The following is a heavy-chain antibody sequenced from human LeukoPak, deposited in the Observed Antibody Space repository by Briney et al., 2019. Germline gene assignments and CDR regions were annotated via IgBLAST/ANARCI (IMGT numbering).Heavy chain of an antibody. CDR2: IYYSGST. V-gene: IGHV4-59*01. D-gene: IGHD5-24*01. CDR1: GGSINSYY. J-gene: IGHJ5*02. Sequence: PSETLSLTCTVSGGSINSYYWSWIRQPQGKGLEWIGYIYYSGSTNYNPSLKSRVTISVDTSKNQFSLKMSSVTAADTAVYYCARARDGHINNWFDPWGQGTLVTVSS. CDR3: ARARDGHINNWFDP.